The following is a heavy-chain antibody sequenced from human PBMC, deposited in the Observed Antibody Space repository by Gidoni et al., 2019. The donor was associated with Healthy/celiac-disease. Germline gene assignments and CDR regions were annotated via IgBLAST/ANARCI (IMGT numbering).Heavy chain of an antibody. J-gene: IGHJ5*02. CDR3: AREGGDYDFWSGYPPVGWFDP. Sequence: QVQLQESGPGLVKPSETLSLNCTVPGGSISSSYWSWIRQPAGKGLEWIGRIYTSWSTNYNPSLKSRVTMSVDTSKNQFSLKLSSVTAADTAVYYCAREGGDYDFWSGYPPVGWFDPWGQGTLVTVSS. D-gene: IGHD3-3*01. V-gene: IGHV4-4*07. CDR1: GGSISSSY. CDR2: IYTSWST.